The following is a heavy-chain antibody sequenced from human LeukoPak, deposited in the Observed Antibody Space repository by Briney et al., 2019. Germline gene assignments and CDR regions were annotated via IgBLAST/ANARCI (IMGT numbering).Heavy chain of an antibody. D-gene: IGHD2-2*02. CDR2: INHSGST. V-gene: IGHV4-34*01. J-gene: IGHJ6*02. CDR1: GGSISGYY. Sequence: NTSETLSLTCTVSGGSISGYYWSWIRQPPGKGLEWIGEINHSGSTNYNPSLKSRVTISVDTSKNQFSLKLSSVTAADTAVYYCARGLRGYCSSTSCYTSAYYGMDVWGQGTTVTVSS. CDR3: ARGLRGYCSSTSCYTSAYYGMDV.